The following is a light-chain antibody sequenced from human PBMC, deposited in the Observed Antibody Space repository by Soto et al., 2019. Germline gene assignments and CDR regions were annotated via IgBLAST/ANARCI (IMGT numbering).Light chain of an antibody. CDR1: QSVSSNY. CDR2: DAS. Sequence: DIVLTQSPDTLSLSPGERATLSCRASQSVSSNYLAWYQQKPGQAPRLLIYDASTRATGIPARFSGSGSGTDFTITITSLEPEDCEVYYCQQYNYWPGTFGQGTKVDIK. J-gene: IGKJ1*01. V-gene: IGKV3D-20*02. CDR3: QQYNYWPGT.